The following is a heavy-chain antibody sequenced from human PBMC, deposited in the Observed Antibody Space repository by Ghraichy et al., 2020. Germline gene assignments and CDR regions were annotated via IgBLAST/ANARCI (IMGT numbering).Heavy chain of an antibody. CDR1: GGPFTIYY. Sequence: SQTLSLTCAVYGGPFTIYYWSWIRQPPGKGLEWIGEINQSGSTNYNPSLESRVAISVDTSKNQFSLKLSSVTAADTAVYYCARRPRRGYYDSSGCRIPEPFDSWGQGTLVTVSS. D-gene: IGHD3-22*01. CDR2: INQSGST. J-gene: IGHJ4*02. V-gene: IGHV4-34*01. CDR3: ARRPRRGYYDSSGCRIPEPFDS.